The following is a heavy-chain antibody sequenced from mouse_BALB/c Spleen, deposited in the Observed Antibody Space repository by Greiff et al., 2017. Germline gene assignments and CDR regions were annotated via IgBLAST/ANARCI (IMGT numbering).Heavy chain of an antibody. D-gene: IGHD1-1*01. J-gene: IGHJ2*01. CDR3: ARPYGSSLDY. V-gene: IGHV1-69*01. CDR2: IDTSDSYT. Sequence: QVQLQQPGAELVMPGASVKMSCKASGYTFTDYWMHWVKQRPGQGLEWIGAIDTSDSYTSYNQKFKGKATLTVDESSSTAYMQLSSLTSEDSAVYYCARPYGSSLDYWGQGTTLTVSS. CDR1: GYTFTDYW.